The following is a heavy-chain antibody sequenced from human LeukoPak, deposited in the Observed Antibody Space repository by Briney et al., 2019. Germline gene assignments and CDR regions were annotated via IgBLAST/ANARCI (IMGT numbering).Heavy chain of an antibody. V-gene: IGHV1-2*04. J-gene: IGHJ3*02. D-gene: IGHD6-13*01. CDR3: ARDSIAAAGTGAFDI. CDR1: GYTFTGYY. Sequence: ASVKVSCKASGYTFTGYYMHWVRQAPGQGLEWMGWINPNSGGTNYAQKFQGWVTMTRDTSISTAYMELSRLRSDDTAVYYCARDSIAAAGTGAFDIWGQGTMVTVSS. CDR2: INPNSGGT.